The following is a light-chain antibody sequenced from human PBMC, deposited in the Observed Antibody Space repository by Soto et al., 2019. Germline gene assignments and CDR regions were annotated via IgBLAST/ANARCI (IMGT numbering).Light chain of an antibody. V-gene: IGKV1-39*01. CDR3: QQSYTTPYT. J-gene: IGKJ2*01. Sequence: DIQMTQSPSSLSASIGDRVTITCRASQSFRSYLNWYHQKPGKTPQLLIYGASNLQSGAPSRFTGGGSGTHFTLPISSLQPEDVATYYCQQSYTTPYTFGQGTKLEIK. CDR1: QSFRSY. CDR2: GAS.